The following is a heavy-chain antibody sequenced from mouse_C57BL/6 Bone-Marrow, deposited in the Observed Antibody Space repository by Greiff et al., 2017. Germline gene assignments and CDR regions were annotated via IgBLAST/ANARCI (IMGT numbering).Heavy chain of an antibody. V-gene: IGHV1-55*01. J-gene: IGHJ2*01. CDR3: ARGEDSPDY. CDR2: IYPGSGST. CDR1: GYTFTSYW. Sequence: QVQLKESGAELVKPGASVKMSCKASGYTFTSYWITWVKQRPGQGLEWIGDIYPGSGSTNYNEKFKSKATLTVDTSSSTAYMQLSSLTSEDSAVYYCARGEDSPDYWGQGTTLTVSS. D-gene: IGHD3-3*01.